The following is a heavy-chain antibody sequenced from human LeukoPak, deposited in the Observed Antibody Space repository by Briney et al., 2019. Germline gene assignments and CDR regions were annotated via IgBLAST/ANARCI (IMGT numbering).Heavy chain of an antibody. CDR1: GGSISSYY. Sequence: SETLSLTCTVSGGSISSYYWSWIRQPPGKGLEWIGYIYYSGSTNYNPSLKSRVTISVDTSKNQFSVKLSSVTAADTAVYYCASQDSSGYYYRDDYFDYWGQGTLVTVSS. CDR2: IYYSGST. V-gene: IGHV4-59*08. CDR3: ASQDSSGYYYRDDYFDY. D-gene: IGHD3-22*01. J-gene: IGHJ4*02.